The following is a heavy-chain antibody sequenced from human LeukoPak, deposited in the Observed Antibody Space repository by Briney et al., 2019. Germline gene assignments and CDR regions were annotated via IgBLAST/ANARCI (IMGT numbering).Heavy chain of an antibody. CDR1: GYTFTTYD. Sequence: ASVKVSCKASGYTFTTYDINWVRQATGRGLEWMGWMSPNNGKTGYAQKFQGRVTMTRDTSINTAYMELSSLTSGDTAVYYCARNPYGTGQFDPWGQGILVTVSS. CDR2: MSPNNGKT. D-gene: IGHD2-8*02. J-gene: IGHJ5*02. V-gene: IGHV1-8*01. CDR3: ARNPYGTGQFDP.